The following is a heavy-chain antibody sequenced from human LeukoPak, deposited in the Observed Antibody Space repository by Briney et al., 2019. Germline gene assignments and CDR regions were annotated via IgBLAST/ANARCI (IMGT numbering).Heavy chain of an antibody. CDR2: VSYDGKSK. CDR3: AREVSGRRNYFDS. V-gene: IGHV3-30*04. Sequence: PGRSLRLSCTGSGFTFSSYAIRWVRQAPGKGLEWGAVVSYDGKSKYYADSVKGRFTISRDNSESTVDLQMTTLRPEDTAVYYCAREVSGRRNYFDSWGQGTLVTVSS. CDR1: GFTFSSYA. J-gene: IGHJ4*02. D-gene: IGHD6-19*01.